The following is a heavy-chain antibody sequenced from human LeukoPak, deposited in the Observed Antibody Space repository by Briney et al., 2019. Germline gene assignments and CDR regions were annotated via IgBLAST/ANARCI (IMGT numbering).Heavy chain of an antibody. CDR3: ARGSRIVGATTLVY. CDR1: GYTFTSYA. V-gene: IGHV1-8*02. CDR2: MNPNSGNT. D-gene: IGHD1-26*01. J-gene: IGHJ4*02. Sequence: GASVKVSCKASGYTFTSYAMNWVRQATGQGLEWMGWMNPNSGNTGYAQKFQGRVTMTRNTSVSTAYMELSSLRSEDTAVYYCARGSRIVGATTLVYWGQGTLVTVSS.